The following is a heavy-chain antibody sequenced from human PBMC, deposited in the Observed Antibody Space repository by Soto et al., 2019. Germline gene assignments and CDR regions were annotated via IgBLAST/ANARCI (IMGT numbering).Heavy chain of an antibody. CDR2: INPATGAA. CDR3: ARGGGVGVAGSAAFDM. J-gene: IGHJ3*02. CDR1: GYPVTAYY. D-gene: IGHD3-3*01. V-gene: IGHV1-2*02. Sequence: QLHLVQSGAVVKKPGASVTVSCSASGYPVTAYYMHWVRQAPGRGLAWMGGINPATGAAKYTQTFQGRVTMTRDTSTSTVFMELGGLTSADTAVFYCARGGGVGVAGSAAFDMWGQGTLVTVSS.